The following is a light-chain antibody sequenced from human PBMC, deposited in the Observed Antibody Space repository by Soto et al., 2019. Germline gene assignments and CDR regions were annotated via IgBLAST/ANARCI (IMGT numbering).Light chain of an antibody. Sequence: ETVMTQSPATLSVSPGERATLSCRASQSVRTKLAWYQQKPGQAPRLLIYGASSRATGIPARFSGSGSGTEFTLTIGSLQSEDSGVYYCQQYNKWPAEITFDQGTRLEI. CDR1: QSVRTK. J-gene: IGKJ5*01. CDR3: QQYNKWPAEIT. V-gene: IGKV3D-15*01. CDR2: GAS.